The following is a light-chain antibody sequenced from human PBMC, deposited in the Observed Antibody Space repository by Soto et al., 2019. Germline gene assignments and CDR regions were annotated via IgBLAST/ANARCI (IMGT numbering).Light chain of an antibody. V-gene: IGKV3-15*01. CDR1: QSLRDN. Sequence: EVVMTQSPATLSLSPGEGATLSCRATQSLRDNLDWYQQRPGQAPRLLIFGASTRATGVPARFSGSGSGTEFTLTISSLQSGDFAVYYCQQYNIWPWTFGQGTKVEIK. CDR2: GAS. CDR3: QQYNIWPWT. J-gene: IGKJ1*01.